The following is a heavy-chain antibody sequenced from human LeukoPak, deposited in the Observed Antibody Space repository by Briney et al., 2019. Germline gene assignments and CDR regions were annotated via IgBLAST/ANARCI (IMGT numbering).Heavy chain of an antibody. CDR1: GGSISSSDYY. Sequence: PSETLSLTCTVSGGSISSSDYYWGWIRQPPGKGLEWIGSIYYSGSTYYNPSLKSRVTISVDTSKNQFSLKLSSVTAADTAVYYCASGGSYGSYPPRYFDYWGQGTLVTVSS. D-gene: IGHD1-26*01. V-gene: IGHV4-39*01. CDR3: ASGGSYGSYPPRYFDY. J-gene: IGHJ4*02. CDR2: IYYSGST.